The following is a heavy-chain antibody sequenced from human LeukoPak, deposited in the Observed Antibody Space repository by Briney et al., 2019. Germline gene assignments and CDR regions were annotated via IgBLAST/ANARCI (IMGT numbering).Heavy chain of an antibody. V-gene: IGHV3-66*01. J-gene: IGHJ5*02. CDR2: IYSGGST. CDR1: GFTVSSYY. CDR3: AKDTEGGSYLRNWFDP. Sequence: GGSLRLSCAASGFTVSSYYMSWVRQAPGKGLEWVSVIYSGGSTYYADSVKGRFTISRDNSKNTLYLQMNSLRAEDTAVYYCAKDTEGGSYLRNWFDPWGQGTLVTVSS. D-gene: IGHD1-26*01.